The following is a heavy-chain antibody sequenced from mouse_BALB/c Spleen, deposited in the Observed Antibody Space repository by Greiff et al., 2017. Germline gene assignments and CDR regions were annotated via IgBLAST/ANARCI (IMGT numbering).Heavy chain of an antibody. V-gene: IGHV1-54*01. CDR2: INPGSGGT. D-gene: IGHD1-1*01. J-gene: IGHJ4*01. Sequence: VQLQQSGAELVRPGTSVKVSCKASGYAFTNYLIEWVKQRPGQGLEWIGVINPGSGGTNYNEKFKGKATLTADKSSSTAYMQLSSLTSDDSAVYFCARIYYGSSYYYAMDYWGQGTSVTVSS. CDR3: ARIYYGSSYYYAMDY. CDR1: GYAFTNYL.